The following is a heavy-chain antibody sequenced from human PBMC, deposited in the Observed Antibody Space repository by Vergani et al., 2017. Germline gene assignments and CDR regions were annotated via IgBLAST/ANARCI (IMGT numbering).Heavy chain of an antibody. D-gene: IGHD3-16*01. CDR3: ARVCDYIWGFDY. Sequence: QVQLVQSGAEVKKPGSSVKVSCKASGGTFSSYTISWVRQAPGQGLEWMGRIIPILGIANYAQKFQGRVTITADKSTSTAYMELSSLRSEDTAVYYCARVCDYIWGFDYWGQGTLVTVSS. CDR2: IIPILGIA. CDR1: GGTFSSYT. J-gene: IGHJ4*02. V-gene: IGHV1-69*02.